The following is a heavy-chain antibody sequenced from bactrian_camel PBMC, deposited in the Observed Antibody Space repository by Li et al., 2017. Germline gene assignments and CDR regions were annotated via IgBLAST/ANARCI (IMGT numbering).Heavy chain of an antibody. CDR1: EFTLVDSD. CDR3: AADPASWQFGY. D-gene: IGHD6*01. J-gene: IGHJ6*01. Sequence: HVQLVESGGGSVEVGGSLKLSCIASEFTLVDSDVGWYRQVPDTACEWVSTIKSDGSTLYADPVKGRFTISRDNAKNTVYLQMNSLKSEDTAQYYCAADPASWQFGYWGQGTQVTVS. CDR2: IKSDGST. V-gene: IGHV3S9*01.